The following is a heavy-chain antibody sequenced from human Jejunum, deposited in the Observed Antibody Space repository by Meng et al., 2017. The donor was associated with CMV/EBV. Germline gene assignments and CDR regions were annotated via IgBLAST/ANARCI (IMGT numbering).Heavy chain of an antibody. CDR1: SISSFY. CDR3: ARGRVYYSGWNPPYRMDV. CDR2: ISNSGTT. D-gene: IGHD3-10*01. Sequence: SISSFYWTWIRQPPGKGLEWIGYISNSGTTNYTPSLKSRLTMSVDASQNQFSLNLNSVTAADTGLYYCARGRVYYSGWNPPYRMDVWGQGTTVTVSS. J-gene: IGHJ6*02. V-gene: IGHV4-59*01.